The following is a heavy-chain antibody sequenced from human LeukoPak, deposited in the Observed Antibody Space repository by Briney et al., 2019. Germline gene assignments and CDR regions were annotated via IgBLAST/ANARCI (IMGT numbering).Heavy chain of an antibody. J-gene: IGHJ4*02. Sequence: SETLSLTCTVSGGSISSSSYYWGWIRQPPGKGLEWIGSIYYSGSTYYNPSLKSRVTISVDTSKNQFSLKLSSVTAADTAVYYCARDLDSSGYYSDYWGQGTLVTVSS. CDR1: GGSISSSSYY. CDR2: IYYSGST. V-gene: IGHV4-39*07. D-gene: IGHD3-22*01. CDR3: ARDLDSSGYYSDY.